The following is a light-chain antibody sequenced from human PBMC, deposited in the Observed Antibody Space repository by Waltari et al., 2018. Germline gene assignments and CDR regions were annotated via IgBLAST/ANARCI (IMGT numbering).Light chain of an antibody. CDR2: GVT. CDR1: SSDIGDFNY. J-gene: IGLJ2*01. Sequence: SALTQPASVSGSPGQSITISCTGTSSDIGDFNYISWYQQHPGEGPKLIIYGVTKRPPGVSNRFSGSKAGNTASLTISGLQADDEAEYFCSSYTDTNTLHVVFGGGTKLSVL. CDR3: SSYTDTNTLHVV. V-gene: IGLV2-14*03.